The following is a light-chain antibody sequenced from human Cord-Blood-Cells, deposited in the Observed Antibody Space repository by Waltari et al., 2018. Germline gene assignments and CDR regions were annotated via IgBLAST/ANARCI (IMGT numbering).Light chain of an antibody. Sequence: DIQMTQSPSSLSASVGDRVTITCRASQSISSYLNWYQQKPGKAPKLLIYAASSLQSGVPSRFSGSRSGTDFTLTISSLQPEDFATYYYQQSYSTPLTVGGGTKVEIK. J-gene: IGKJ4*01. CDR3: QQSYSTPLT. CDR1: QSISSY. CDR2: AAS. V-gene: IGKV1-39*01.